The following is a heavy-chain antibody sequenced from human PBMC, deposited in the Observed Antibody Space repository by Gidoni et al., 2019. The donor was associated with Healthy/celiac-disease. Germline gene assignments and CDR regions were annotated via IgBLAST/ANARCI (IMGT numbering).Heavy chain of an antibody. J-gene: IGHJ6*02. CDR1: GGTFSSYA. CDR3: ARGTGFYGSGSYKPPIFGMDV. V-gene: IGHV1-69*06. D-gene: IGHD3-10*01. CDR2: IIPIFGTA. Sequence: QVQLVQSGAEVKKPGSSVKVSCKASGGTFSSYAISWVRQAPGQGLEWRGGIIPIFGTANYAQKFQGRVTITADKSTSTAYMELSSLRSEDTAVYYCARGTGFYGSGSYKPPIFGMDVWGQGTTVTVSS.